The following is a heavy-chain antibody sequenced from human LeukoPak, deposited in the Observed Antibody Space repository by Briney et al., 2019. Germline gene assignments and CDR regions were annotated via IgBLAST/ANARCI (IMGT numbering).Heavy chain of an antibody. D-gene: IGHD3-22*01. V-gene: IGHV3-11*04. CDR2: ISTNDRTT. CDR3: ARESYSSGYYYDY. J-gene: IGHJ4*02. CDR1: GFILSDYY. Sequence: SGGSLRLTCAASGFILSDYYMSWIRQAPRKGLEWVAYISTNDRTTYYADSVKGRFTISRDNAKNSLYLQMNSLRAEDTAVYYCARESYSSGYYYDYWGQGTLVTVSS.